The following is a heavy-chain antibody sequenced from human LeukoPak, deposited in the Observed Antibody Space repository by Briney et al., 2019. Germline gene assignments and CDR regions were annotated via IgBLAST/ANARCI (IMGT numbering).Heavy chain of an antibody. J-gene: IGHJ4*02. D-gene: IGHD6-13*01. CDR2: IYYSGST. V-gene: IGHV4-59*01. CDR1: GGSINSYY. CDR3: ARVTGYMTEDYFDY. Sequence: TSETLSLTCTVSGGSINSYYWSWIRQPPGKGLEWIGYIYYSGSTNYNPSLKSRVTISVDTSKNQFSLRLSSVTAADTAVYYCARVTGYMTEDYFDYWGQGTLITVSS.